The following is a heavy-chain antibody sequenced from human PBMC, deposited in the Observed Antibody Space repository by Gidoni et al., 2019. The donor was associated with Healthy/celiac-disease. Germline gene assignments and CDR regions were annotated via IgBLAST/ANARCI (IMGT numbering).Heavy chain of an antibody. CDR2: IKSKTDGGTT. V-gene: IGHV3-15*01. CDR1: GFTFSNAW. CDR3: TTDLLAAAEDRNRDY. J-gene: IGHJ4*02. D-gene: IGHD6-13*01. Sequence: EVQLVESGGGLVKPGGSLRLSCAASGFTFSNAWMSWVRQAPGKGLEWVGRIKSKTDGGTTDYAAPVKGRFTISRDDSKNTLYLQMNSLKTEDTAVYYCTTDLLAAAEDRNRDYWGQGTLVTVSS.